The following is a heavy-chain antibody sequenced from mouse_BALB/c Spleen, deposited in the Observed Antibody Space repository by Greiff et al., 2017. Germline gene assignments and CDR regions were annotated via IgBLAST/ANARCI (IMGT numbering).Heavy chain of an antibody. J-gene: IGHJ3*01. Sequence: VKLMESGPSLVQPSQSLSITCTVSGFSLTSYGVHWVRQSPGKGLEWLGVIWRGGSTDYNAAFMSRLSITKDNSKSQVFFKMNSLQADDTAIYYCATPDGYSRGFAYWGQGTLVTVSA. D-gene: IGHD2-3*01. CDR1: GFSLTSYG. CDR2: IWRGGST. V-gene: IGHV2-5-1*01. CDR3: ATPDGYSRGFAY.